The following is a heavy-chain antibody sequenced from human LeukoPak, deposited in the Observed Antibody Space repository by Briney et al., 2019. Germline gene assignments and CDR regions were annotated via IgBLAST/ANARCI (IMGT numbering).Heavy chain of an antibody. J-gene: IGHJ5*02. V-gene: IGHV3-23*01. CDR1: GFTFSSYG. D-gene: IGHD6-13*01. Sequence: GGSLRLSCAASGFTFSSYGMSWVRQAPGKGLEWVSAISGSVGGTYYADSVKGRCTISRENSKNTLYLQMNSLRAEDTAMYYCARWAYSTRFDPWGQGTLVTVSS. CDR3: ARWAYSTRFDP. CDR2: ISGSVGGT.